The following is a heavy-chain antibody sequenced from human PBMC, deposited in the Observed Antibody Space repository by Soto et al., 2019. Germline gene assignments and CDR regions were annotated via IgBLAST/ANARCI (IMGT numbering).Heavy chain of an antibody. V-gene: IGHV4-39*01. D-gene: IGHD6-19*01. CDR2: IYYSGST. CDR1: GGSISSSSYY. J-gene: IGHJ6*02. Sequence: SETLSLTCTVSGGSISSSSYYWGWIRQPPGKGLEWIGSIYYSGSTYYNPSLKSRVTISVDTSKNQFSLKLSSVTAADTAVYYCATSYSSGWETLYYYYGMEVWGQGTTVTV. CDR3: ATSYSSGWETLYYYYGMEV.